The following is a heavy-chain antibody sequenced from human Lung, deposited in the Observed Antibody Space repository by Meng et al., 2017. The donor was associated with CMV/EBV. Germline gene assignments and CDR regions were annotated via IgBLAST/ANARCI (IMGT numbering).Heavy chain of an antibody. CDR1: GGSINSRDYY. CDR3: ARVLYYYGSASNFDH. V-gene: IGHV4-31*03. CDR2: IYYSGAT. Sequence: SXTLSLXCSVSGGSINSRDYYWSWVRQYPGRGLEWVGHIYYSGATYYTPSLRSRLIISLDTSKNQFSLRLSSVTAADTAVYFCARVLYYYGSASNFDHWGQGTRGTVS. J-gene: IGHJ4*02. D-gene: IGHD3-10*01.